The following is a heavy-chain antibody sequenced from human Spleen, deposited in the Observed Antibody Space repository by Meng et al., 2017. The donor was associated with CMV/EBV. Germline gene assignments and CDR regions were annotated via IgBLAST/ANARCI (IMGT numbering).Heavy chain of an antibody. D-gene: IGHD3-22*01. Sequence: SETLSLTCTVSGGSRSDSYYWAWIRQPPGKGLEWIGNIYYSGSTYYNPSLKSRVTISVDTSKNQFSLKVSSVTAADTAVYHCARGANYYDSSNYHWFDPWGQGTLVTVSS. J-gene: IGHJ5*02. CDR1: GGSRSDSYY. V-gene: IGHV4-39*01. CDR3: ARGANYYDSSNYHWFDP. CDR2: IYYSGST.